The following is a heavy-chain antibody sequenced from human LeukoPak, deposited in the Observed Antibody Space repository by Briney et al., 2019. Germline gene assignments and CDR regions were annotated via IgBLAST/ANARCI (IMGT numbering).Heavy chain of an antibody. J-gene: IGHJ5*02. CDR3: AKDAMSSGYYSRSQNWFDP. D-gene: IGHD3-22*01. CDR2: ISGSGGST. V-gene: IGHV3-23*01. CDR1: GYTFSSHA. Sequence: GGSSRLFCAASGYTFSSHAMSWVRQAPGKGLEWVSAISGSGGSTYYADSVKSRFTISRDNSKNTLYLQMNSLRAEDTAVYYCAKDAMSSGYYSRSQNWFDPWGQGTLVTVSS.